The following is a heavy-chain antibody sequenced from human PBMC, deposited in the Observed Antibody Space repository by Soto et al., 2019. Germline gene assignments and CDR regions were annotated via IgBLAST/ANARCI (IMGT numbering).Heavy chain of an antibody. D-gene: IGHD2-2*01. V-gene: IGHV4-39*01. CDR1: GGSISSSTYY. CDR2: IYYSGST. J-gene: IGHJ5*02. Sequence: SETLSLTCTVSGGSISSSTYYWGWIRQPPGKGLEWIGSIYYSGSTYYNPSLKSRVTISVDTSKNQFSLKLSSVTAADTAAYYCARHAAYCDSTTCNPRWFALWAQRTPVPVSS. CDR3: ARHAAYCDSTTCNPRWFAL.